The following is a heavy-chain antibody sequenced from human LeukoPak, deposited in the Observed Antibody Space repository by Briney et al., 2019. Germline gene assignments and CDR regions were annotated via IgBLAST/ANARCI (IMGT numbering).Heavy chain of an antibody. Sequence: SVKVSCKASGGTFSSYAISWVRQAPGQGLEWMGGIIPIFGTANYAQKFQGRVTITADKSTSTAYMELSSLRSEDTAVYYCARGDTAMGPLYYYYYMDVWGKGTTVTVSS. CDR1: GGTFSSYA. D-gene: IGHD5-18*01. CDR3: ARGDTAMGPLYYYYYMDV. J-gene: IGHJ6*03. V-gene: IGHV1-69*06. CDR2: IIPIFGTA.